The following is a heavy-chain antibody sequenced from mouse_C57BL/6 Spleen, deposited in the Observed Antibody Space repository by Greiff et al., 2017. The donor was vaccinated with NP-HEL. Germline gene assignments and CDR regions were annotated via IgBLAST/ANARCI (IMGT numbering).Heavy chain of an antibody. CDR2: SRNKANDYRT. D-gene: IGHD2-5*01. CDR3: VRDFDYSNYGRDVYDYANDY. V-gene: IGHV7-1*01. J-gene: IGHJ4*01. CDR1: GFTFSDFY. Sequence: EVKLMESGGGLVQSGRSLRLSCATSGFTFSDFYMEWVRQAPGKGLEWIAASRNKANDYRTEYSASVKGRFIVSRDTSQSIPYLQMNAVRADDTAMYYCVRDFDYSNYGRDVYDYANDYWGQGTSVTVAT.